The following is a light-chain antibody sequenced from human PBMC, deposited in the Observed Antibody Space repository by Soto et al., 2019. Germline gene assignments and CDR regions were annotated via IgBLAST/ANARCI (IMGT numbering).Light chain of an antibody. CDR2: YDT. CDR3: QVWDSSSDHVV. Sequence: SYELTQPPSVSVAPGKTARITCGGNNIGSKNVHWYQQKPGQAPVVVIYYDTDRPSGIPERFSGSNSGNTATLTISRVEAGDEADYYCQVWDSSSDHVVFGGGTKLTVL. J-gene: IGLJ2*01. V-gene: IGLV3-21*04. CDR1: NIGSKN.